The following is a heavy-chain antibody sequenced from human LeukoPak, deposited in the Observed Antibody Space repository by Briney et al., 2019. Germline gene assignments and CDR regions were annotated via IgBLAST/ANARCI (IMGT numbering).Heavy chain of an antibody. CDR3: ARKVYHRFDY. D-gene: IGHD2-2*01. CDR1: GFPFTSHA. Sequence: PGGSLRLSCAASGFPFTSHAMHWVRQAPGKGLEWVAVTSYDGSNKYYADSVRGRFTISRDNSKDTLYLQMNSLRAEDTAVYYCARKVYHRFDYWGQGTLVTVSS. CDR2: TSYDGSNK. V-gene: IGHV3-30-3*01. J-gene: IGHJ4*02.